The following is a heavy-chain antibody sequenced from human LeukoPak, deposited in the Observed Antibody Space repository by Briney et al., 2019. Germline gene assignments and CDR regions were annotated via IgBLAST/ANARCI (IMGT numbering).Heavy chain of an antibody. CDR3: ARGAEEGFVVVPAASFDY. CDR2: ISSSGSTI. Sequence: PGGSLRLSCAASGFTFSSYEMNWVRQAPGKGLEWVSYISSSGSTIYYADSVKGRFTISRDNAKNSLDLQMNSLSAEDTAVYYFARGAEEGFVVVPAASFDYWGQGTLVIVSS. J-gene: IGHJ4*02. D-gene: IGHD2-2*01. V-gene: IGHV3-48*03. CDR1: GFTFSSYE.